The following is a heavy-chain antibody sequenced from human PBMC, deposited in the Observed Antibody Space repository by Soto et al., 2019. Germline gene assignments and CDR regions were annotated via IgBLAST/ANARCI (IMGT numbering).Heavy chain of an antibody. CDR3: AKDAVVVVAANFDS. CDR1: GFTFSSYA. Sequence: GASLSLSCAASGFTFSSYAMSWLRQAPGMGLEWVSAISGRGGSTYYAGSGKGRFTISRDNSKNTLYLQMNSLRAEDTAVYYCAKDAVVVVAANFDSWGQGTLVTVSS. V-gene: IGHV3-23*01. CDR2: ISGRGGST. D-gene: IGHD2-15*01. J-gene: IGHJ4*02.